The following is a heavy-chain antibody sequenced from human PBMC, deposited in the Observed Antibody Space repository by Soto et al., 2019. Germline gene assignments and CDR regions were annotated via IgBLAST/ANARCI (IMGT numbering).Heavy chain of an antibody. CDR2: MSHSGGT. V-gene: IGHV4-34*01. Sequence: QEQLQQWGAGLLKPSETLSLTCAVYGGFVSSGNYYWSWIRQPPGKGLEWIGEMSHSGGTHFNPSLKSRVTITVDTSKNQFSLKMSSVTAEDTALYYCARVDRGTAKTVVDAFDIWGPGTMVTVSS. D-gene: IGHD3-10*01. CDR3: ARVDRGTAKTVVDAFDI. J-gene: IGHJ3*02. CDR1: GGFVSSGNYY.